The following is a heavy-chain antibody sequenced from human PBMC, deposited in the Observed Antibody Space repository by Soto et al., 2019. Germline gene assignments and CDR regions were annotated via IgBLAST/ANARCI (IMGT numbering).Heavy chain of an antibody. Sequence: SETLSLTCTVTGGSMTSGDQYWTWIRHRPGEGLEWFGYINHRGSLYYNPSLKSRVSMSVDTSKNQFSLNLSSVTAADKAVYYCAREPHQRQGRNMDVWGQGNTVPVS. CDR3: AREPHQRQGRNMDV. J-gene: IGHJ6*02. CDR1: GGSMTSGDQY. D-gene: IGHD1-1*01. V-gene: IGHV4-31*03. CDR2: INHRGSL.